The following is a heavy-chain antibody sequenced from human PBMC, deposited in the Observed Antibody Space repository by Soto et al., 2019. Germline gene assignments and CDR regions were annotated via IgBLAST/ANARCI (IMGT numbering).Heavy chain of an antibody. D-gene: IGHD4-17*01. Sequence: GGSLRLSCAASGFTFSSYAMHWVRQAPGKGLEWVAVISYDGSNKYYADSVKGRFTISRDNSKNTLYLQMNSLRAEDTAVYYCAKDQTTVTSFPLDYWGQGTLVTVSS. CDR1: GFTFSSYA. J-gene: IGHJ4*02. V-gene: IGHV3-30-3*01. CDR2: ISYDGSNK. CDR3: AKDQTTVTSFPLDY.